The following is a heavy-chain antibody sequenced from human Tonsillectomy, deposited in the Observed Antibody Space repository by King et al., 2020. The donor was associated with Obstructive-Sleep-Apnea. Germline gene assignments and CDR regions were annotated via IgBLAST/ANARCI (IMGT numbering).Heavy chain of an antibody. Sequence: QVQLVESGGGVVQPGRSVRLSCAASGVTFSSYAMHWVRQAQGKGLEWVAVISYDGSNKYYADSVKGRFTISRDNSKNTLYLQMNSLRAEDTAVYYCARTYDFWSGYSTSGGMDVWGQGTTVTVSS. CDR1: GVTFSSYA. CDR2: ISYDGSNK. CDR3: ARTYDFWSGYSTSGGMDV. V-gene: IGHV3-30*04. D-gene: IGHD3-3*01. J-gene: IGHJ6*02.